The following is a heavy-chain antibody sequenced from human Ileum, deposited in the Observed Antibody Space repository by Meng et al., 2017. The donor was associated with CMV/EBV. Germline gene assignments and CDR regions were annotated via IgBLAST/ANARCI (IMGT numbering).Heavy chain of an antibody. CDR3: AKGLDSRSHYRAFDM. Sequence: GGSLRLSCAASGFTFSNYVMIWVRQAPGKGLEWVSTLYYTGDPTYYAESVKGRFTISRDTSTSTLFLQMNGLRADDTAVYYCAKGLDSRSHYRAFDMLGQGTMVTVSS. D-gene: IGHD3-22*01. J-gene: IGHJ3*02. CDR2: LYYTGDPT. V-gene: IGHV3-23*01. CDR1: GFTFSNYV.